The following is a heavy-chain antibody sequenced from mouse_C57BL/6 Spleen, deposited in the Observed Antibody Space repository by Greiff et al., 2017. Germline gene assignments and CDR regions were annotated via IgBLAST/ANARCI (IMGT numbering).Heavy chain of an antibody. V-gene: IGHV1-42*01. D-gene: IGHD1-1*02. CDR1: GYSFTGYY. Sequence: EVQLQQSGPELVKPGASVKISCKASGYSFTGYYMNWVKQSPEKSLEWIGEINPSTGGTTYNQKFKAKATLTVDKSSSTAYMQLKSLTSEDSAVYYCARKGYYDYYAMDYWGQGTSVTVSS. J-gene: IGHJ4*01. CDR3: ARKGYYDYYAMDY. CDR2: INPSTGGT.